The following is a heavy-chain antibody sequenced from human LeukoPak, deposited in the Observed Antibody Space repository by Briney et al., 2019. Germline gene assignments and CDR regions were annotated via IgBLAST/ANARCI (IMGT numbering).Heavy chain of an antibody. V-gene: IGHV3-33*08. CDR1: GFTFTNYA. CDR2: IWYDGSNK. J-gene: IGHJ4*02. D-gene: IGHD3-22*01. CDR3: ARDKGYYLQYYFDY. Sequence: GGSLRLSCAASGFTFTNYAMNWVRQAPGKGPEGVAVIWYDGSNKYYADSVKGRFTISRDNSKNTLYLQMNSLRAEDTAVYYCARDKGYYLQYYFDYWGQGTLVTVSS.